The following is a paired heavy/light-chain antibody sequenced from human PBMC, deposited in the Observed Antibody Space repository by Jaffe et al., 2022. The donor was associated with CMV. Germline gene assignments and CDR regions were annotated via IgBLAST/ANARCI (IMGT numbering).Light chain of an antibody. V-gene: IGKV1-6*01. J-gene: IGKJ1*01. CDR1: QGIRDD. CDR3: LQDNIYPWT. Sequence: AIQMTQSPSSLSASVGDRVTITCRASQGIRDDLGWYQQKPGKAPKLLIYAASTLQSGVPSRFSGSGSGTDFTLTISSLQPEDFATYYCLQDNIYPWTFGQGTKVEIK. CDR2: AAS.
Heavy chain of an antibody. V-gene: IGHV3-7*01. CDR2: INQAGNEK. D-gene: IGHD6-13*01. CDR1: GLTFSTYW. J-gene: IGHJ5*02. Sequence: QLVESGGGLVQPGGSLRVSCAASGLTFSTYWMSWLRQAPGKGLEWVANINQAGNEKYYLDSVKGRFTVSRDNAKNSLYLEMNSLRAEDTAVYYCARLLMAAAGPNWFDPWGQGTLVTVSS. CDR3: ARLLMAAAGPNWFDP.